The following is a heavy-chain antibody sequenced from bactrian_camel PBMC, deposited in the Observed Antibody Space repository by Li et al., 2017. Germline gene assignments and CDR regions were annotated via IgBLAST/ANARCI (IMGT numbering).Heavy chain of an antibody. CDR3: AADVNLGMSDGYCYGVEN. CDR2: IDSDGRT. CDR1: GYTFSSGC. Sequence: HVQLVESGGGSVQAGGSLRLSCAASGYTFSSGCMVWFRQGAGLKREGVAGIDSDGRTTYSPSVNGRFTITRDSHKNILYLRMDSLKPEDTGMYQCAADVNLGMSDGYCYGVENWGQGTQVTVS. D-gene: IGHD2*01. V-gene: IGHV3S53*01. J-gene: IGHJ4*01.